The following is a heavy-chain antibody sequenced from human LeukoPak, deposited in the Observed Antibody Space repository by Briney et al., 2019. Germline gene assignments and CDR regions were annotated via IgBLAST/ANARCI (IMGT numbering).Heavy chain of an antibody. CDR3: AAPYSSGWYENDAFDI. CDR1: GFTFSSYA. D-gene: IGHD6-19*01. J-gene: IGHJ3*02. V-gene: IGHV3-23*01. CDR2: ISGSGGST. Sequence: GGSLRLSCAASGFTFSSYAMSWVRQAPGKGLEWVSSISGSGGSTYYADSVKGRFTISRDNSKNTLYLQMNSLRAEDTAVYYCAAPYSSGWYENDAFDIWGQGTMVTVSS.